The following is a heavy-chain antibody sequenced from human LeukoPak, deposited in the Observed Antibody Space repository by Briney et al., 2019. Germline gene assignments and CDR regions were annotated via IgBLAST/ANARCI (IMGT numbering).Heavy chain of an antibody. CDR1: GYTFTSYG. J-gene: IGHJ5*02. CDR3: ARGLNLDYDFWSGYQMTSYNWFDP. D-gene: IGHD3-3*01. Sequence: GASVKVSCKASGYTFTSYGISWVRQASGQGLEWIGWISAYNGNTNYAQKLQGRVTMTTDTSTSTAYMELRSLRSDDTAVYYCARGLNLDYDFWSGYQMTSYNWFDPWGQGTLVTVSS. V-gene: IGHV1-18*01. CDR2: ISAYNGNT.